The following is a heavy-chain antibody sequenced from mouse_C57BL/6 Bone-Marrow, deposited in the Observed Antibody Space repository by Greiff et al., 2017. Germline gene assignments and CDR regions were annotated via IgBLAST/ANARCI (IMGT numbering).Heavy chain of an antibody. V-gene: IGHV14-4*01. CDR2: IDPENGDT. CDR1: GFNIKDDY. CDR3: TTIDYYGSSPTPYYAMDY. Sequence: VQLQQSGAELVRPGASVKLSCTASGFNIKDDYMHWVKQRPEQGLEWIGWIDPENGDTEYASKFQGKATITADTSSNTAYLQLSSLTSEDTAVYYCTTIDYYGSSPTPYYAMDYWGQGTSVTVSS. J-gene: IGHJ4*01. D-gene: IGHD1-1*01.